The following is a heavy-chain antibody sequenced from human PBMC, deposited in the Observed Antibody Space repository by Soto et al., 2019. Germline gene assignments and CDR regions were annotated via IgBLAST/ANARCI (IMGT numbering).Heavy chain of an antibody. V-gene: IGHV1-2*02. Sequence: GASVKFSCKASGYTFTDYYVHWVRQAPGQGLEWMGWINPNSGGTKSAQKFQGRVTMTRDTSISTAYMELSRLRSGDTAVYYCARRKGDYYDSSGYHYYFDYWGQGTLVTVSS. J-gene: IGHJ4*02. CDR3: ARRKGDYYDSSGYHYYFDY. CDR2: INPNSGGT. CDR1: GYTFTDYY. D-gene: IGHD3-22*01.